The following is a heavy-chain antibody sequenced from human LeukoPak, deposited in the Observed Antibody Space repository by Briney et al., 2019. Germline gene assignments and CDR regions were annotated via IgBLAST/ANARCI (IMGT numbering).Heavy chain of an antibody. V-gene: IGHV4-39*01. J-gene: IGHJ6*02. CDR1: GGSISSSNSY. D-gene: IGHD3-10*01. CDR3: ARGFYYTGMDV. CDR2: ISHSGTI. Sequence: SETLSLTCIVSGGSISSSNSYWDWIRQPPGRGLEWIGDISHSGTINYNPSLRTRVTISADTSKNQFSLQLNSVTPEDTAVYYCARGFYYTGMDVWGQGTTVTVSS.